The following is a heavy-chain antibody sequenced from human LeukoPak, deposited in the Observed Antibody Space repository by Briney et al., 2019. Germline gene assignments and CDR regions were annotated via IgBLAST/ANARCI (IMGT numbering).Heavy chain of an antibody. V-gene: IGHV4-30-4*01. J-gene: IGHJ5*02. CDR2: IYYSGST. CDR1: GGSISSGDYY. CDR3: ARGGLLWFGRLRGFDP. D-gene: IGHD3-10*01. Sequence: SETLFLTFTVSGGSISSGDYYWSWIRQPPGKGLEWIGYIYYSGSTYYNPSLKSRVTISVDTSKNQFSLKLSSVTAADTAVYYCARGGLLWFGRLRGFDPWGQGTLVTVSS.